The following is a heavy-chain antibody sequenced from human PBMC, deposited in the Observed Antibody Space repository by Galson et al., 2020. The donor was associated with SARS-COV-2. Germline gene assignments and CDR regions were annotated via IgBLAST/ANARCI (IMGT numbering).Heavy chain of an antibody. V-gene: IGHV3-74*01. CDR1: GFTLSSYW. CDR3: ARGDMGNDYFDY. D-gene: IGHD7-27*01. CDR2: FYSEGSST. Sequence: GGSLRLSCAASGFTLSSYWMHWVRQAPGKGLVWVSRFYSEGSSTSYADSVKGRFTISGDNAKNTLYLQMNSLRAEAPAVYYCARGDMGNDYFDYWGQVTLVTVSS. J-gene: IGHJ4*02.